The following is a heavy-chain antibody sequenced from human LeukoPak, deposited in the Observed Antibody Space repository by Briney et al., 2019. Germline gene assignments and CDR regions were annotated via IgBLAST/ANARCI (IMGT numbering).Heavy chain of an antibody. Sequence: ASVKVSCKASVGTFSSYAISWVRQAPGQGLEWMGRILPILGIANYAQKFQGRVTITADKSTSTAYMELSSLRSEDTAVYYCARSVSWGLLVRDDAFDIWGQGTMVTVSS. V-gene: IGHV1-69*04. D-gene: IGHD2-21*01. CDR3: ARSVSWGLLVRDDAFDI. J-gene: IGHJ3*02. CDR2: ILPILGIA. CDR1: VGTFSSYA.